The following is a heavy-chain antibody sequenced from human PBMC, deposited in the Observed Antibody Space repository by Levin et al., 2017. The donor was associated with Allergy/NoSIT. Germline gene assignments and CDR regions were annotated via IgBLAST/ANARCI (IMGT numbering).Heavy chain of an antibody. CDR2: IKQDGSEE. V-gene: IGHV3-7*04. Sequence: SGGSLRLSCAVSGFTFSNLWMNWVRQAPGKGLEWVANIKQDGSEEYYVDSVKGRFTISRDNAKTSVYLQMNSLRAEDTAVYYCSGATSDGYYFQGLDVWGQGTTVTVSS. J-gene: IGHJ6*02. CDR3: SGATSDGYYFQGLDV. D-gene: IGHD5-12*01. CDR1: GFTFSNLW.